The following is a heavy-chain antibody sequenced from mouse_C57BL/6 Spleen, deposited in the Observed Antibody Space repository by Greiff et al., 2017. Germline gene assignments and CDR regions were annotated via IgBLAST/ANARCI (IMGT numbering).Heavy chain of an antibody. D-gene: IGHD2-3*01. V-gene: IGHV1-62-2*01. J-gene: IGHJ2*01. CDR1: GYTFTEYT. CDR3: ARHAEDDPYFDY. CDR2: FYPGSGSI. Sequence: VQLQQSGAELVKPGASVKLSCKASGYTFTEYTIHWVKQRPGQGLEWIGWFYPGSGSIKYNEKFKDKATLTADKSSSTVYMQLSRLTSEDSAVYVCARHAEDDPYFDYWGQGTTLTVSS.